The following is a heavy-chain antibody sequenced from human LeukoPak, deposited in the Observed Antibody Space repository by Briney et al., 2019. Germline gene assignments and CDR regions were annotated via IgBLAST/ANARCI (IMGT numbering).Heavy chain of an antibody. CDR3: ARDWIDRGTFDP. V-gene: IGHV3-74*01. J-gene: IGHJ5*02. CDR2: IKSDGSVT. Sequence: PGGSLRLSCAASGFTFSSYYMHWVRQAPGKGLVWVSRIKSDGSVTGYADSVKGRFTISRDNAKNTVYLQMNSLRAEDTAVYYWARDWIDRGTFDPWGQGTLVTVSS. D-gene: IGHD2-2*03. CDR1: GFTFSSYY.